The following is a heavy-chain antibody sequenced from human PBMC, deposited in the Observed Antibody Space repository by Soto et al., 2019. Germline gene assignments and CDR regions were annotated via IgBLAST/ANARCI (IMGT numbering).Heavy chain of an antibody. CDR2: IYPADSDT. V-gene: IGHV5-51*01. CDR1: GYSFTSYW. Sequence: GESLKISCEGCGYSFTSYWIGWVRQMPGKGLEWMGIIYPADSDTRYSPSFQGQVTISAGKSISTAYLQWSSLKASDTAMYYCARRRSSGSYDAFDIWGQGTMVTVSS. CDR3: ARRRSSGSYDAFDI. J-gene: IGHJ3*02. D-gene: IGHD3-10*01.